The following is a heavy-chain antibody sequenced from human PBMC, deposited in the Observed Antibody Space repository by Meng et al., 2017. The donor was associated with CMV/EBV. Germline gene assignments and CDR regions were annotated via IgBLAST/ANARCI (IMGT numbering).Heavy chain of an antibody. CDR1: GFTFSSYA. J-gene: IGHJ5*02. CDR3: AKAAARSWFDP. CDR2: ISWNSGSI. Sequence: SLKISCAASGFTFSSYAMSWVRQAPGKGLEWVSGISWNSGSIGYADSVKGRFTISRDNAKNSLYLQMNSLRAEDTALYYCAKAAARSWFDPWGQGTLVTVSS. V-gene: IGHV3-9*01. D-gene: IGHD6-6*01.